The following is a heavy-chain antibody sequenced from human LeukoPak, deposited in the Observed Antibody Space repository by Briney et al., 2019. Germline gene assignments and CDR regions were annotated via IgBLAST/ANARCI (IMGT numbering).Heavy chain of an antibody. CDR3: ARDRGDYGSGSYYSDS. CDR2: ISWNSGSI. CDR1: GFTFDDYA. V-gene: IGHV3-9*01. Sequence: GGSLRLSCAASGFTFDDYAMHWVRQAPGKGLEWVSGISWNSGSIGYADSVKGRFTISRDNAKNSLYLQMNSLRVEDTAVYYCARDRGDYGSGSYYSDSWGQGTLVTVSS. J-gene: IGHJ4*02. D-gene: IGHD3-10*01.